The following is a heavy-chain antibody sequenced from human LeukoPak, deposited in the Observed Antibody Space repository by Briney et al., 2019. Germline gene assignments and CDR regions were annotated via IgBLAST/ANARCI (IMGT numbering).Heavy chain of an antibody. CDR1: GFSLDDSV. D-gene: IGHD6-19*01. CDR2: ISWNSVRL. Sequence: GGSLRLSCAASGFSLDDSVMHWVRQPPGKGLEWVSGISWNSVRLGYADSVNGRFTISRDNAKNSLYLQMNSLTAEDTALYYCAKDGSSGWYGWFDPWGQGTLVTVSS. J-gene: IGHJ5*02. V-gene: IGHV3-9*01. CDR3: AKDGSSGWYGWFDP.